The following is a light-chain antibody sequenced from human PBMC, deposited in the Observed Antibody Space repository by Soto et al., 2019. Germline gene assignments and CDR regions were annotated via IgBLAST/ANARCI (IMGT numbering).Light chain of an antibody. Sequence: EIVLTQSPGTLSLSQGERATLSCRASQSVSSSYLAWYQQKPGQAPRLLIYGVSSRATGIPDRFSGSGSGTDFTLSISRLEPEDFAVYYCQQYGNSPWTFGQGTKVEIK. CDR1: QSVSSSY. CDR3: QQYGNSPWT. J-gene: IGKJ1*01. CDR2: GVS. V-gene: IGKV3-20*01.